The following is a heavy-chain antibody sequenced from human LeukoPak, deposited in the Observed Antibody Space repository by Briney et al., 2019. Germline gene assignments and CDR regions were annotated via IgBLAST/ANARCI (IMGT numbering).Heavy chain of an antibody. V-gene: IGHV3-23*01. CDR1: GFTFSSFA. D-gene: IGHD3-3*01. J-gene: IGHJ3*01. CDR3: AKGWSGYFRSPFDL. CDR2: VTGDSGTI. Sequence: GGSLRLSCTASGFTFSSFAMNWVRQVPGKGLEWVSVVTGDSGTIHYSDSVKGRFTISRGNSKNTLYLQMNNLRAEDTAVYYCAKGWSGYFRSPFDLWGQGTMVTVSS.